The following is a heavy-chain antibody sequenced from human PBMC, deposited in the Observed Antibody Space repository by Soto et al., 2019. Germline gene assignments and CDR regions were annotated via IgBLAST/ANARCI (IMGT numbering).Heavy chain of an antibody. D-gene: IGHD6-19*01. CDR2: MSTSGGT. V-gene: IGHV3-23*01. CDR3: AKGLDTGWYFFDH. J-gene: IGHJ4*02. CDR1: GFTFNTHD. Sequence: QLLESGGGLVQPGGSLRVSCAASGFTFNTHDMSWVRQAPGKGLEWVSTMSTSGGTYYADSVKGRFTISRDNSKKTLYLQMNSLRAEDTAVYYCAKGLDTGWYFFDHWGQGTLVTVSS.